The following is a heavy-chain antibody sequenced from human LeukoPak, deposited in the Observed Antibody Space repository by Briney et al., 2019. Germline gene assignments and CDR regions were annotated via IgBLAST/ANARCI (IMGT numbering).Heavy chain of an antibody. CDR3: ARGGYYDRSGNSYKFGFDM. J-gene: IGHJ3*02. V-gene: IGHV4-59*11. CDR1: DGSISSHY. CDR2: IYYSGST. D-gene: IGHD3-22*01. Sequence: SETLSLTCTVSDGSISSHYWSCIRQPPGKGLEWIGYIYYSGSTSYNSSLKSRVTISVDTSKNQFSLKLSSVTAADTAVYYCARGGYYDRSGNSYKFGFDMWGQGAMVTVSS.